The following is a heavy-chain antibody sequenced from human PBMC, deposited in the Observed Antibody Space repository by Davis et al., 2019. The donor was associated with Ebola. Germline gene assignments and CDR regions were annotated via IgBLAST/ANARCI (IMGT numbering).Heavy chain of an antibody. CDR1: GGTFSSYA. J-gene: IGHJ6*02. V-gene: IGHV1-8*02. D-gene: IGHD3-10*01. Sequence: ASVKVSCKASGGTFSSYAISWVRQAPGQGLEWMGWMNPNSGNTGYAKKFQGRVTMTRNTSISTAYMELSSLRSEDTAVYYCARGDYYGSGPVGMDVWGQGTTVTVSS. CDR2: MNPNSGNT. CDR3: ARGDYYGSGPVGMDV.